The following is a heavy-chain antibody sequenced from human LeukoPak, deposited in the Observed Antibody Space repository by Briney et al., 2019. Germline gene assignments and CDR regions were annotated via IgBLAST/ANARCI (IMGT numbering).Heavy chain of an antibody. CDR2: ISGSGGST. Sequence: PGGSLRLSCTVSGFSLSSYAMSWVRQAPGKGLEWVSAISGSGGSTYYADSVKGRFTISRDNSKNTLYLQMNSLRAEDTAVYYCAKESGPGYYYYMDVWGKGTTVTVSS. CDR3: AKESGPGYYYYMDV. D-gene: IGHD3-10*01. V-gene: IGHV3-23*01. J-gene: IGHJ6*03. CDR1: GFSLSSYA.